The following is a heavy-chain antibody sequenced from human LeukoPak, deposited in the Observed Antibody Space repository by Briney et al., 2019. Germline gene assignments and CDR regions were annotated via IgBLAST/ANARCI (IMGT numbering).Heavy chain of an antibody. CDR1: GYTFTGYY. D-gene: IGHD6-25*01. CDR2: INPNSGGI. Sequence: ASVKASCKASGYTFTGYYMHWVRQAPGQGLEWMGWINPNSGGINYAQKFQGRVTMTRDTSISTAYMELSRLRSDDTAVYYCARSSDRPTQADFGYWGQGTLVTVSS. CDR3: ARSSDRPTQADFGY. J-gene: IGHJ4*02. V-gene: IGHV1-2*02.